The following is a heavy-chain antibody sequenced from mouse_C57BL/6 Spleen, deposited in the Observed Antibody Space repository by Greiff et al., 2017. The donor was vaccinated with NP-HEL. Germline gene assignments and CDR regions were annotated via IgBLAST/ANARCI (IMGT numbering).Heavy chain of an antibody. Sequence: EVQVVESGGDLVKPGGSLKLSCAASGFTFSSYGMSWVRQTPDKRLEWVATISSGGSYTYYPDSVKGRFTISRDNAKNTLYLQMSSLKSEDTAMYYCARHRAAQATGDFDYWGQGTTLTVSS. D-gene: IGHD3-2*02. J-gene: IGHJ2*01. CDR2: ISSGGSYT. CDR3: ARHRAAQATGDFDY. CDR1: GFTFSSYG. V-gene: IGHV5-6*01.